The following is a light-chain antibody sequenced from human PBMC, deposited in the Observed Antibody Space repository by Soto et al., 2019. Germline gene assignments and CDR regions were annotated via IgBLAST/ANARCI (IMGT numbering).Light chain of an antibody. CDR2: GNS. J-gene: IGLJ1*01. CDR3: QSYDSSLSGSV. CDR1: NSNIGAGYD. Sequence: QSVLTQPPSVSGAPGQRVTTSCTGSNSNIGAGYDVHWYQQLPGTAPKLLIYGNSNRPSGVPDRFSGSKSGTSASLAITGLQAEDEADYYCQSYDSSLSGSVLGTGTKVTVL. V-gene: IGLV1-40*01.